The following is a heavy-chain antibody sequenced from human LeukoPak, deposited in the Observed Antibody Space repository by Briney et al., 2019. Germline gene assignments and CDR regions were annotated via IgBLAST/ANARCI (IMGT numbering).Heavy chain of an antibody. CDR2: IYYSGST. CDR1: GGSISSSSYY. V-gene: IGHV4-39*01. J-gene: IGHJ4*02. CDR3: ARRRYFDY. Sequence: SETLSLTCTVSGGSISSSSYYWGWIRQPPGKGLEWIGSIYYSGSTYYNPSLKSRVTISVDTSKNQFSLNLSSVTAADTAVYYCARRRYFDYWGQGTLVTVSS.